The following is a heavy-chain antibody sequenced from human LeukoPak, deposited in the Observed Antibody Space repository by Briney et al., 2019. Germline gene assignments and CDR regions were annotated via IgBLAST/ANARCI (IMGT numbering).Heavy chain of an antibody. CDR2: FDPEDGET. CDR1: GYTLTELS. J-gene: IGHJ3*02. Sequence: RASVKVSCKVSGYTLTELSMHWVRQAPGKGLEWMGGFDPEDGETIYAQKFQGRVTMTEDTSTDTAYMELSSLRSEDTAVYYCATRLYSSSTDAFDIWGQGTMVTVSS. V-gene: IGHV1-24*01. D-gene: IGHD6-13*01. CDR3: ATRLYSSSTDAFDI.